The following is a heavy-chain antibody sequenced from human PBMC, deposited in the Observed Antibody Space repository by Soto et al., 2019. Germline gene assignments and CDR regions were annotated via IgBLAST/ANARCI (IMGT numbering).Heavy chain of an antibody. CDR3: ARGRSYDYVWGSYRRPLYYFDY. CDR2: IYYSGST. J-gene: IGHJ4*02. V-gene: IGHV4-61*08. D-gene: IGHD3-16*02. CDR1: GGSISSGDYY. Sequence: SETLSLTCTVSGGSISSGDYYWSWIRQPPGKGLEWIGYIYYSGSTNYNPSLKSRVTVSVDTSKNQFSLKLSSVTAADTAVYYCARGRSYDYVWGSYRRPLYYFDYWGQGTLVTVSS.